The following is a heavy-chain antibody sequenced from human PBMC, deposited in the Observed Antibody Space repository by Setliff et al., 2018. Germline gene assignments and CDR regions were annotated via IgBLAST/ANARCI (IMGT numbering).Heavy chain of an antibody. J-gene: IGHJ3*02. CDR2: IISIFGTA. V-gene: IGHV1-69*05. D-gene: IGHD6-19*01. Sequence: GASVKVSCKASGGTFSSYAISWVRQAPGQGLEWMGGIISIFGTANYAQKFQGRVTITTDESTSTAYMELSSLRSEDTAVYYCARDLAVAGYYGAFDIWGQGTMVTVSS. CDR1: GGTFSSYA. CDR3: ARDLAVAGYYGAFDI.